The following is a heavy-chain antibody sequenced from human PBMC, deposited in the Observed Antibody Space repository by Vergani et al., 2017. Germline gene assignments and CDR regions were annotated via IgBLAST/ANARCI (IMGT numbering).Heavy chain of an antibody. CDR3: ANATLTTGDGYFDY. D-gene: IGHD4-17*01. CDR2: ISWDGGST. J-gene: IGHJ4*02. CDR1: GFTFDDYI. V-gene: IGHV3-43*01. Sequence: EVQLVESGGVVVQPGGSLRLSCAASGFTFDDYIMHWVRQAPGKGLEWVSLISWDGGSTYYADSVKGRFTISRDNSKNSLYLQMNSLRTEDTALYYCANATLTTGDGYFDYWDQGTLVTVSS.